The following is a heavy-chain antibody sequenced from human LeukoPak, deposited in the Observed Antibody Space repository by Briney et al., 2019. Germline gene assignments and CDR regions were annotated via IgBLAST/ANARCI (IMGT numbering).Heavy chain of an antibody. CDR1: GGSISSYY. D-gene: IGHD1-26*01. V-gene: IGHV4-39*07. CDR2: IYYSGST. J-gene: IGHJ4*02. Sequence: SETLSLTCTVSGGSISSYYWGWIRQPPGKGLEWIGSIYYSGSTYYNPSLKSRVTISVDTSKNQFSLKLSSVTAADTAVYYCARAGRGGWELPLDYWGQGTLVTVSS. CDR3: ARAGRGGWELPLDY.